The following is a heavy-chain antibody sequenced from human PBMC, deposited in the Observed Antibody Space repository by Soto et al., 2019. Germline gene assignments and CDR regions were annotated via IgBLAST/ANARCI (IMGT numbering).Heavy chain of an antibody. CDR2: IFKNGVT. J-gene: IGHJ4*02. CDR3: ARESEDRTSNFHY. Sequence: GGSLRLSCTASGFSVSANYINWVRQPPGEALNWLSVIFKNGVTHYANSVRGRFTVSRDDSKNTVFMDMDSLRAEDTAVYYCARESEDRTSNFHYWGPGTILTVYS. D-gene: IGHD1-7*01. CDR1: GFSVSANY. V-gene: IGHV3-66*01.